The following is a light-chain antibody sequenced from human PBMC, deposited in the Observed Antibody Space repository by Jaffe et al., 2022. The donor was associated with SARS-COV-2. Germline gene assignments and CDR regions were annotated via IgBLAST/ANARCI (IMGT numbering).Light chain of an antibody. CDR3: QQYDSTPT. Sequence: DIVMTQSPDSLAVSLGERATINCRSSQSLLYSSNNKNYLAWYQQKSGQPPKLLIYWASARESGVPDRFSGSGSGTDFTLTISSLQAEDVAVYYCQQYDSTPTFGQGTKVEIK. CDR2: WAS. CDR1: QSLLYSSNNKNY. J-gene: IGKJ1*01. V-gene: IGKV4-1*01.